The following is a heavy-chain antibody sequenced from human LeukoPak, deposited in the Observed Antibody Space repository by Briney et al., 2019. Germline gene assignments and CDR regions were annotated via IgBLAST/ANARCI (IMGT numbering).Heavy chain of an antibody. CDR1: GFTFSSYE. J-gene: IGHJ5*02. D-gene: IGHD6-19*01. V-gene: IGHV3-48*03. CDR3: ARELAVGGTWFDP. Sequence: PGGSLRLSCAASGFTFSSYEMNWVRQAPGKGLEWVSYISSSDSTIYYADSVEGRFTISRDNAKNTLYLQMNSLRAEDTAVYYCARELAVGGTWFDPWGQGTLVTVSS. CDR2: ISSSDSTI.